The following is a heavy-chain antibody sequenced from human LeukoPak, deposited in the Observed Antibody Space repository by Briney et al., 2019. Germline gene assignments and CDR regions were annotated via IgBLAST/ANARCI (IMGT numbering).Heavy chain of an antibody. Sequence: ASVKVSCKASGYTFTSHDINWVRQATGQGLEWMGWMNPNSGNTGYAQKFQGRVTMTRNTSISTAYMELSSLRSEDTAVYYCARTSDYVFYYGMDVWGQGTTVTVSS. CDR3: ARTSDYVFYYGMDV. V-gene: IGHV1-8*01. CDR2: MNPNSGNT. D-gene: IGHD4-17*01. J-gene: IGHJ6*02. CDR1: GYTFTSHD.